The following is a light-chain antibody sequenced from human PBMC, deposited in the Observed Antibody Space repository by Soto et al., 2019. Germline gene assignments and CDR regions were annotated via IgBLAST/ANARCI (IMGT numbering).Light chain of an antibody. Sequence: EIVLTQSTATLSFSPGEIATLSCRASQSVSSYLAWYQQKTGQAPRLLIYDASNRATGIPARFSGSGSGTDFTLTISSLETEDFVVYYCQQRSNWPPTVGGGARVEIK. CDR2: DAS. CDR3: QQRSNWPPT. J-gene: IGKJ4*01. V-gene: IGKV3-11*01. CDR1: QSVSSY.